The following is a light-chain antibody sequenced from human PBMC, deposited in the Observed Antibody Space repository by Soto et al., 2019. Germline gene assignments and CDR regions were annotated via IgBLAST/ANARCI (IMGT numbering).Light chain of an antibody. CDR3: CTYSSSSTPWV. V-gene: IGLV2-14*01. CDR1: SSDVGGYNY. CDR2: DVS. J-gene: IGLJ3*02. Sequence: QSALTQPASVSGSPGQSITISCTGTSSDVGGYNYVSWYQQHPGEAPKLMIYDVSDRPSGVSNRFSGSKSGNTASLTISGRQQEDEADDYCCTYSSSSTPWVFGGGTKVTVL.